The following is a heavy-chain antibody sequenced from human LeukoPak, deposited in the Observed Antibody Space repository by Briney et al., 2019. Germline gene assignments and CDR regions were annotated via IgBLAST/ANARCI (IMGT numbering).Heavy chain of an antibody. Sequence: SETLSLTCTVSGGSVSRGGYYWNWIRQHPGKGLEWIGFTSYSEGTYYNPSLMSRITISVDISQNQFSLKMRDVTAADTAVYFCATADWESFYFDSWGQGALVAVSS. D-gene: IGHD1-26*01. J-gene: IGHJ4*02. CDR2: TSYSEGT. CDR3: ATADWESFYFDS. V-gene: IGHV4-31*03. CDR1: GGSVSRGGYY.